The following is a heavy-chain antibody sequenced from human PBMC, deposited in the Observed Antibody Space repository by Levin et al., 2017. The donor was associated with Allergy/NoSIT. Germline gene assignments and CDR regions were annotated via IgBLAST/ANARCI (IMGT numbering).Heavy chain of an antibody. CDR3: ARVRTSLWFGQRDFDY. J-gene: IGHJ4*02. D-gene: IGHD3-10*01. CDR2: ISSSSSYI. V-gene: IGHV3-21*01. Sequence: PGGSLRLSCAASGFTFSSYSMNWVRQAPGKGLEWVSSISSSSSYIYYADSVKGRFTISRDNAKNSLYLQMNSLRAEDTAVYYCARVRTSLWFGQRDFDYWGQGTLVTVSS. CDR1: GFTFSSYS.